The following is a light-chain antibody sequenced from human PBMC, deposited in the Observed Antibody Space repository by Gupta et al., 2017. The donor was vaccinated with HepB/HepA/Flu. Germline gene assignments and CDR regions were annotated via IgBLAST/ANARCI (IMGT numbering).Light chain of an antibody. Sequence: SVLTHPPPASGALQQRFTNPCSRSSSNIGSNTVNWYQQLPGTTPKLLIYSNNQRPSGVPDRVSGSKSGTSASLAISGLQSEDEADYYCAAWDDSLNGQVVFGGGTKLTVL. J-gene: IGLJ2*01. CDR1: SSNIGSNT. CDR3: AAWDDSLNGQVV. V-gene: IGLV1-44*01. CDR2: SNN.